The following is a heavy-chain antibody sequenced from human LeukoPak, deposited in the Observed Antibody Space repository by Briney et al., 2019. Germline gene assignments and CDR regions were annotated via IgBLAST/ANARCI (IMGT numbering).Heavy chain of an antibody. D-gene: IGHD3-3*01. CDR1: GGTLSSYA. Sequence: SVKVSCEASGGTLSSYAISWVRQAPGQGLEWVGGIIPIFGTANYAQKLQGRVTITADESTSTVYMELSSLRSEDTAVYYCARGPEGRITIFGVVIYNCFDPWGQGTLVTVSS. CDR3: ARGPEGRITIFGVVIYNCFDP. V-gene: IGHV1-69*13. J-gene: IGHJ5*02. CDR2: IIPIFGTA.